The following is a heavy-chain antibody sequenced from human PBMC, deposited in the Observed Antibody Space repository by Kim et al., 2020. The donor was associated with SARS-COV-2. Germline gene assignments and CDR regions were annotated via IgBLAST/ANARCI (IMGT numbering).Heavy chain of an antibody. CDR3: ARGVLLWFGNDY. J-gene: IGHJ4*02. Sequence: YYADSGKGRFTIARDNAKKTLYLQMNSLRAEDTAVYYCARGVLLWFGNDYWGQGTLVTVSS. D-gene: IGHD3-10*01. V-gene: IGHV3-53*01.